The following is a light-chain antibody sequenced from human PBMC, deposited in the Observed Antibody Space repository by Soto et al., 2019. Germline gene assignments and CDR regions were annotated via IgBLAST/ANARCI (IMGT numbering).Light chain of an antibody. CDR2: WAS. CDR3: QQYYSTPWT. Sequence: DIVMTQSPDSLAVSLGERATINCKSSQSVLYSSNNKNYLAWYQQKPGQPPKLLIYWASTRESGVPDRFSGSGSETDFTLPVSSLQDEDVAVYYCQQYYSTPWTFGQGNKVEIK. J-gene: IGKJ1*01. CDR1: QSVLYSSNNKNY. V-gene: IGKV4-1*01.